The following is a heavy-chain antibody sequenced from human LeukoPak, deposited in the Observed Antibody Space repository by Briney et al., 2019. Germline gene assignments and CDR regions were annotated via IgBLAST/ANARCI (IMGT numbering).Heavy chain of an antibody. J-gene: IGHJ4*02. D-gene: IGHD1-7*01. CDR3: VRDGGGTTPYDC. CDR1: GFTPSDNW. V-gene: IGHV3-74*01. CDR2: ISPDGRNI. Sequence: GGSLRPSWPPAGFTPSDNWMNWVRHAHGKGPVWVSHISPDGRNIAYADSVKGRFTISRDSAKNTLYLQMNSLRVGDTAVYYCVRDGGGTTPYDCWGQGTLVTVSS.